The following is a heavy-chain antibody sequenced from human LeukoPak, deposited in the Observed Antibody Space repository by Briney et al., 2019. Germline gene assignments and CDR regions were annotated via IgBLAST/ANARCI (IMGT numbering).Heavy chain of an antibody. CDR1: GFSLSTSGVG. Sequence: SGPTLVNPTQTLTLTCTFSGFSLSTSGVGVGWIRQPPGKALEWLALIYWDDDKRYSPSLKSRLTITKDTSKNQVVLTMTNVDPVDTATYYCAHRRVTVGALAHFDYWGQGTLVTVSS. CDR3: AHRRVTVGALAHFDY. J-gene: IGHJ4*02. CDR2: IYWDDDK. D-gene: IGHD1-26*01. V-gene: IGHV2-5*02.